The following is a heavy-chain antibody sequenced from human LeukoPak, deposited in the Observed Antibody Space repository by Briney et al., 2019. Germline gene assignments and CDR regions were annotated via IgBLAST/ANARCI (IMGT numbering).Heavy chain of an antibody. Sequence: SETLSLTCTVSGGSISNNYYYWGWIRQSPGMGLEWIASIYYSGSSYYNPSLKSRVTISVDTSKNQFSLKLSSVTAADTALYYCARHFGVEVPAAIYRNWFDPWGQGTLVTVSS. CDR2: IYYSGSS. D-gene: IGHD2-2*02. CDR3: ARHFGVEVPAAIYRNWFDP. CDR1: GGSISNNYYY. V-gene: IGHV4-39*01. J-gene: IGHJ5*02.